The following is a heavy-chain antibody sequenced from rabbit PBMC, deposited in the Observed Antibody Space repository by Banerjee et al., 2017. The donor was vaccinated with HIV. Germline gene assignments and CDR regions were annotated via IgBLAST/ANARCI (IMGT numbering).Heavy chain of an antibody. Sequence: QEQLEESGGDLVKPEGSLTLTCTASGFSFSSSYWVCWVRQAPGKGLEWIACIFSDGNTVYASWAKGRFTISKTSSTTVTLQMTSLTAADTATYFCARDLAGVIGWNFNLWGPGTLVTVS. CDR2: IFSDGNT. CDR1: GFSFSSSYW. CDR3: ARDLAGVIGWNFNL. J-gene: IGHJ4*01. V-gene: IGHV1S45*01. D-gene: IGHD4-1*01.